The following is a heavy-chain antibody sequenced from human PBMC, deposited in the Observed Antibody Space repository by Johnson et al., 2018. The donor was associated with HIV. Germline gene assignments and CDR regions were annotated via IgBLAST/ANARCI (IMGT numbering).Heavy chain of an antibody. CDR3: ARGGSSGWSGFLACDS. D-gene: IGHD6-19*01. V-gene: IGHV3-13*01. CDR1: GFSFSDYD. Sequence: VQLVESGGGLVKPGGSLRLSCAASGFSFSDYDMHWVRQLTGKSLEWVSAIGPAGDTFYPGSVKGRFTISRENPKNSLYLQMNSLRAGDPAIHYCARGGSSGWSGFLACDSWGQGTMVTVSS. J-gene: IGHJ3*02. CDR2: IGPAGDT.